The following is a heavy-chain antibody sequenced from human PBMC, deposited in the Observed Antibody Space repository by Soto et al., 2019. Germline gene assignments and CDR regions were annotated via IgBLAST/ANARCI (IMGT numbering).Heavy chain of an antibody. CDR1: GFTFSSYS. CDR3: ARDRVYSGSYLEQGYYYYGMDV. J-gene: IGHJ6*02. Sequence: SLRLSCAASGFTFSSYSMNWVRQAPGKGLEWVSSISSSSSYIYYADSVKGRFTISRDNAKNSLYLQMNSLRAEDTAVYYCARDRVYSGSYLEQGYYYYGMDVWGQGTTVTVSS. V-gene: IGHV3-21*01. CDR2: ISSSSSYI. D-gene: IGHD1-26*01.